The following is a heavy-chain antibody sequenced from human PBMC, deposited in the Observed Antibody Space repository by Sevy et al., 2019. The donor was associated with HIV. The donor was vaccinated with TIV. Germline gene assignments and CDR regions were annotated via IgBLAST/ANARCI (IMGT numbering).Heavy chain of an antibody. Sequence: ASVKVSCKASGYTFTSYGISWVRQAPGQGLEWMGWISASNGNTNYAQTLQGRVTMTTDTSTSTAYMELRSLRSDDTAVYYCARVPVVGYCSGGSCYSGYYYMDVWGKGTTVTVSS. CDR2: ISASNGNT. J-gene: IGHJ6*03. D-gene: IGHD2-15*01. CDR1: GYTFTSYG. CDR3: ARVPVVGYCSGGSCYSGYYYMDV. V-gene: IGHV1-18*04.